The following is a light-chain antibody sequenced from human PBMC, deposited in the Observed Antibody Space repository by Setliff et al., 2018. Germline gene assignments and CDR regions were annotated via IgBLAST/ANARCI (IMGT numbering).Light chain of an antibody. Sequence: QSVLTQPASVPGSPGQSITISCTGTSSDVGGYNYVSWYQQHPGKAPKLMIYDVSKRPSGVSNRFSGSKSGNTASLTISGLQAEDEADYYCSSYTSSSTWVFGTGTKVTVL. CDR2: DVS. CDR1: SSDVGGYNY. CDR3: SSYTSSSTWV. V-gene: IGLV2-14*01. J-gene: IGLJ1*01.